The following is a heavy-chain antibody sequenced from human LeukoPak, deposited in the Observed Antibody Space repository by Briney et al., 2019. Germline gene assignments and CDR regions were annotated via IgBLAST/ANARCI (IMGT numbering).Heavy chain of an antibody. J-gene: IGHJ5*02. Sequence: GESLKISCKGSGYTFTTYWIGWVRQLPGKGREWMGIIYPGDSDTRYRPSFQGQVTISADKSISTAYLQWSSLKASDTAMYYCARREGYISGWSWGQGTLVTVSS. CDR1: GYTFTTYW. V-gene: IGHV5-51*01. D-gene: IGHD6-19*01. CDR2: IYPGDSDT. CDR3: ARREGYISGWS.